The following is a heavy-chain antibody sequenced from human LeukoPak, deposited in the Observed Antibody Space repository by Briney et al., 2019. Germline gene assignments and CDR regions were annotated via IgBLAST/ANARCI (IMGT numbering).Heavy chain of an antibody. CDR3: ARPNYCSGDSCLNWFDS. V-gene: IGHV1-2*02. CDR2: INPNSGGT. Sequence: ASVKVSCKASGYTFTCYYIHWVRQAPGQGLEWMGWINPNSGGTNYAQKFQGRVTMTRDTSISTAYMELSRLRSDDTAVYYCARPNYCSGDSCLNWFDSWGQGTLVTVS. CDR1: GYTFTCYY. J-gene: IGHJ5*01. D-gene: IGHD2-15*01.